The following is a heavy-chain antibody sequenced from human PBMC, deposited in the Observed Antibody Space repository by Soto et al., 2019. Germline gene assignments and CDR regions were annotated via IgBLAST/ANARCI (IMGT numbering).Heavy chain of an antibody. D-gene: IGHD2-21*02. CDR1: GGSISSGGYY. CDR3: AREGCAGDCPAPADY. J-gene: IGHJ4*02. Sequence: QVQLQESGPGLVKPSQTLSLTCTVSGGSISSGGYYWSWLRQPPGKSLEWIGYIYYSGSTYYNPSLKRRVTISVDTSKNQFSLKLSSVTAADTAVYYCAREGCAGDCPAPADYWGQGTLVTV. V-gene: IGHV4-31*03. CDR2: IYYSGST.